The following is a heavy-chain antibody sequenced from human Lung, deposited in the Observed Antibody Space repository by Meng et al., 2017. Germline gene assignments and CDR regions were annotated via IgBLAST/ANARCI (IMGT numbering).Heavy chain of an antibody. D-gene: IGHD2-15*01. CDR2: ISSSST. CDR3: ARGRVVVAATPSDY. J-gene: IGHJ4*02. V-gene: IGHV3-21*01. Sequence: EVQLVESGGGLVKPGGSLRLSCAASGFTFSSYSMNCVRQAPGKGLEWVSSISSSSTYADSVKGRFTISRDNAKNSLYLQMNSLRAEDTAVYYCARGRVVVAATPSDYWGQGTLVTVSS. CDR1: GFTFSSYS.